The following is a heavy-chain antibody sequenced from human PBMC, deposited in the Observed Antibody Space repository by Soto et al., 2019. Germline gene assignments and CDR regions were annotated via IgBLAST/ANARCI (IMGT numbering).Heavy chain of an antibody. J-gene: IGHJ4*02. CDR1: GFTFDDYA. CDR2: ISWSSGSI. Sequence: PGGSLRLSCAASGFTFDDYAMHWVRQAPGKGLEWVSGISWSSGSIGYADSVKGRFTISRDNAKNSLYLQMNSLRAEDTALYYCAKGTRDLLAPHYFDFWGQGTLVTVSS. V-gene: IGHV3-9*01. D-gene: IGHD2-21*02. CDR3: AKGTRDLLAPHYFDF.